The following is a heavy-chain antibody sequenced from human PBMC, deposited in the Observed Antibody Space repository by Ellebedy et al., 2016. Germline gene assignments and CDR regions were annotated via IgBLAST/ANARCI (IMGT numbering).Heavy chain of an antibody. J-gene: IGHJ3*02. Sequence: SETLSLTXTVSGGSISSYYWSWIRQPPGKGLEWIGYIFYSGSTNYSPSLKSRVTISVDTSKNQFSLKFNSVTAADTAVYYCARDRVYSGSSGAFDIWGQGTMVIVSS. CDR3: ARDRVYSGSSGAFDI. V-gene: IGHV4-59*01. D-gene: IGHD6-6*01. CDR2: IFYSGST. CDR1: GGSISSYY.